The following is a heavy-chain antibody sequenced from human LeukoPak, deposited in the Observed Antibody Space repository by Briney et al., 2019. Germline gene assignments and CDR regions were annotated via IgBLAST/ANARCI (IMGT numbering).Heavy chain of an antibody. D-gene: IGHD1-26*01. Sequence: GGALRLSCAASGFTFSGYAMSSVRQAPGKGLEWVSAISYSGDATYYADSVRGRFTISRDNSKNTVYLQLNSLRAADTAVYYCAKYSGSYSAYFDYWGQGTLVTVSS. CDR2: ISYSGDAT. V-gene: IGHV3-23*01. CDR1: GFTFSGYA. J-gene: IGHJ4*02. CDR3: AKYSGSYSAYFDY.